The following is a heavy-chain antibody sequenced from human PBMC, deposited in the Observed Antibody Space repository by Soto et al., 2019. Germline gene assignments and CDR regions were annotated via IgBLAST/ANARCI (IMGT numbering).Heavy chain of an antibody. V-gene: IGHV5-10-1*01. Sequence: GESLKISCKASGYNLTAFWIHWVRQLPGKGLEWLGKIDPSDSYTNYSPSFEGHVTISTDKSITTAYLHWSSLRASDTALYFCARVHKNWFDSWAQGTMVTVSS. CDR3: ARVHKNWFDS. CDR2: IDPSDSYT. J-gene: IGHJ5*01. CDR1: GYNLTAFW.